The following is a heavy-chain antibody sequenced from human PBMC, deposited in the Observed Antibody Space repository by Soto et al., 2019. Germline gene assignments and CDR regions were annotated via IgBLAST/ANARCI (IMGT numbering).Heavy chain of an antibody. D-gene: IGHD4-17*01. CDR2: SGLEDGET. CDR1: GYTLHELS. J-gene: IGHJ4*02. CDR3: ATFLSRDYGDYVFDY. V-gene: IGHV1-24*01. Sequence: PSVTVSCKDSGYTLHELSMHCVRQAPKKGLEWMGGSGLEDGETMYAWKVQGRVTMTEDTSTDTAYIELSSLRSEDTAVYYCATFLSRDYGDYVFDYWGQGTLVTVSS.